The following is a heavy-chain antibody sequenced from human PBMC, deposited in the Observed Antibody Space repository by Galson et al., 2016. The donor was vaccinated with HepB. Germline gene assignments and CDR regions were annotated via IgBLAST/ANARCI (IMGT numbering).Heavy chain of an antibody. J-gene: IGHJ5*02. CDR3: AREGYCSGVGCRGRDWFDV. V-gene: IGHV3-7*01. D-gene: IGHD2-15*01. CDR2: INLDGIEK. CDR1: GFTFSDYW. Sequence: SLRLSCAASGFTFSDYWMTWVRQAPGKGLECVANINLDGIEKNYVDSVRGRFTISRDNAKKSVYLQMNSLRVEDTALYYCAREGYCSGVGCRGRDWFDVWGQGTPVTVPS.